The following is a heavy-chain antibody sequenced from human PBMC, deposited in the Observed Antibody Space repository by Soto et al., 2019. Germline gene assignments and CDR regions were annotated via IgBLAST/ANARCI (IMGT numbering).Heavy chain of an antibody. CDR1: GGSISSSSYY. CDR3: AGDCSSTSCYPYYYYGMDV. J-gene: IGHJ6*02. CDR2: IYYSGST. D-gene: IGHD2-2*01. V-gene: IGHV4-39*01. Sequence: SETLSLTCTVSGGSISSSSYYWGWIRQPPGKGLEWIGSIYYSGSTYYNPSLKSRVTISVDTSKNQFSLKLSSVTAADTAVYYCAGDCSSTSCYPYYYYGMDVWGQGTTVTVSS.